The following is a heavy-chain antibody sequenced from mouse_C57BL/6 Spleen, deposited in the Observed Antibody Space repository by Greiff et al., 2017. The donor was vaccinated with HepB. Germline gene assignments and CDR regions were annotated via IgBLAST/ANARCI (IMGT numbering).Heavy chain of an antibody. CDR1: GYTFTSYW. J-gene: IGHJ3*01. Sequence: QVQLQQPGAELVKPGASVKLSCKASGYTFTSYWIHWGKQRPGQGLEWIGMIHPNSGSTNYNEKFKSKATLTVDKSSSTAYMQLSSLTSEDSAVYYCARATVVATPRFAYWGQGTLVTVSA. CDR2: IHPNSGST. CDR3: ARATVVATPRFAY. D-gene: IGHD1-1*01. V-gene: IGHV1-64*01.